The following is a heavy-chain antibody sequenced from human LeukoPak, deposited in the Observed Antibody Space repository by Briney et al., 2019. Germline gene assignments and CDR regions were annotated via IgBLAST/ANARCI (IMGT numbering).Heavy chain of an antibody. CDR1: GGSISRGSYY. J-gene: IGHJ4*02. Sequence: PSQTLSLTCVVSGGSISRGSYYWNWIRQPAGTGLEWMGRIYNSGSTNYNPSLKSRVTISADMSRNQLSLLLTSVTAADTAVYYCASHFDWFNQYWGQGTLVTVSS. D-gene: IGHD3-9*01. CDR2: IYNSGST. V-gene: IGHV4-61*02. CDR3: ASHFDWFNQY.